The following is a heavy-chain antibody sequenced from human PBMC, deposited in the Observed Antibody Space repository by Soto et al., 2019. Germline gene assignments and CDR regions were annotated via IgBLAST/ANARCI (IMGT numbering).Heavy chain of an antibody. Sequence: GGSLRLSCAASGFTFSTYAMSWVRQAPGKGLEWVSAISGSGSSSTYYADSVKGRFTISRDNSKNTLYLQMNSLRVEDTALYYCAKDPIVGPDHFFDCWGQGTLVTVSS. CDR2: ISGSGSSST. D-gene: IGHD1-26*01. J-gene: IGHJ4*02. V-gene: IGHV3-23*01. CDR1: GFTFSTYA. CDR3: AKDPIVGPDHFFDC.